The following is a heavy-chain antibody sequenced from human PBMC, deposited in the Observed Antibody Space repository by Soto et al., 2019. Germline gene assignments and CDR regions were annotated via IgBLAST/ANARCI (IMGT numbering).Heavy chain of an antibody. CDR2: IYPGGNT. Sequence: LSLTSSLSGGSISCVHYPWTWIRQPPGKGLEWIGYIYPGGNTYYSPSLKSRVTIALDTSKSLVSLRLNSVTAADTAVYYCARLVGVAIYPWGQGTLVTVS. CDR3: ARLVGVAIYP. CDR1: GGSISCVHYP. D-gene: IGHD2-21*01. J-gene: IGHJ4*02. V-gene: IGHV4-30-2*01.